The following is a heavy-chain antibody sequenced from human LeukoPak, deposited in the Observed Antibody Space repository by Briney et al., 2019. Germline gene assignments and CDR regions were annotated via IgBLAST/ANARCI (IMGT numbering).Heavy chain of an antibody. CDR1: GGSFSGYY. Sequence: SETLSLTCAVYGGSFSGYYWSWTRQPPGKGLEWIGEINHSGSTNYNPSLKSRVTISVDTSKNQFSLKLSSVTAADTAVYYCARGYDFWSGYYLPWFDPWGQGTLVTVSS. V-gene: IGHV4-34*01. CDR2: INHSGST. D-gene: IGHD3-3*01. CDR3: ARGYDFWSGYYLPWFDP. J-gene: IGHJ5*02.